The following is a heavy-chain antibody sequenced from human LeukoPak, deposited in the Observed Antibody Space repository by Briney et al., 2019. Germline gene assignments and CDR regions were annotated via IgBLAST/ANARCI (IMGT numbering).Heavy chain of an antibody. CDR1: GFTFSSYG. CDR2: IPYDGSNK. J-gene: IGHJ4*02. D-gene: IGHD3-10*01. Sequence: PGGSLRLSCAASGFTFSSYGMHWVRQAPGKGLEWVAVIPYDGSNKYYADSVKGRFTISRDNSKNTLYLQMNSLRAEDTAVYYCAKDTGWFGESYSDYWGQGTLVTVSS. V-gene: IGHV3-30*18. CDR3: AKDTGWFGESYSDY.